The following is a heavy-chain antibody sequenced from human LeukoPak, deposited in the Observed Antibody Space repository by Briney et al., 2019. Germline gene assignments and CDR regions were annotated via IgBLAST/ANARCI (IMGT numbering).Heavy chain of an antibody. CDR3: ARSSGSDYYYYYYMDV. V-gene: IGHV4-39*07. J-gene: IGHJ6*03. CDR2: IYYSGST. Sequence: SETLSLTCTVSGGSISSSSYYWGWIRQPPGKGLEWIGSIYYSGSTNYNPSLKSRVTISVDTSKNQFSLKLSSVTAADTAVYYCARSSGSDYYYYYYMDVWGKGTTVTVSS. D-gene: IGHD1-14*01. CDR1: GGSISSSSYY.